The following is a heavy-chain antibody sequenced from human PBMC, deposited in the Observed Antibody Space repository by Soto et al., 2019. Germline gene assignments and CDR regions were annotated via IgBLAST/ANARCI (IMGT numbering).Heavy chain of an antibody. V-gene: IGHV4-61*01. D-gene: IGHD3-22*01. CDR1: GGSVSSDNDY. J-gene: IGHJ5*02. CDR2: SYHSGST. CDR3: ARSYYDSTGFAVDP. Sequence: SETLSLTCTVSGGSVSSDNDYWSWIRQPPGKGLEWIGYSYHSGSTNYNPSLKSRVTISVETSKNQFSMKLTSVTASDTAVYYCARSYYDSTGFAVDPWGQGTLVTVSS.